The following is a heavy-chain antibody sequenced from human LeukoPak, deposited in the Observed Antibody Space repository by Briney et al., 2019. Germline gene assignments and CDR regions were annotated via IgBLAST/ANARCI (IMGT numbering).Heavy chain of an antibody. CDR2: ISGSGGST. CDR3: AKDLGDTYSSSWYFSED. J-gene: IGHJ4*02. Sequence: GGSLRLSCAASGFTFSSYAMSWVRQAPGKGLEWVSAISGSGGSTYYADSVKGRFTISRDNSKNTLYLQMNSLRAEDTAVYYCAKDLGDTYSSSWYFSEDWGQGTLVTVSS. CDR1: GFTFSSYA. D-gene: IGHD6-13*01. V-gene: IGHV3-23*01.